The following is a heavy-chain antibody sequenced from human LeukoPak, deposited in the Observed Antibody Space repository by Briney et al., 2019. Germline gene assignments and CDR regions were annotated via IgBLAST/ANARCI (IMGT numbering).Heavy chain of an antibody. CDR2: INPNSGGT. CDR1: GYTFTGYY. J-gene: IGHJ4*02. CDR3: ARIYGDTDY. V-gene: IGHV1-2*02. Sequence: ASVKVSCKASGYTFTGYYMHWVRQAPGQGLEWMGWINPNSGGTNYAQKFQGRVTMTRDMSTSTVYMELSSLRSEDTAVYYCARIYGDTDYWGQGTLVTVSS. D-gene: IGHD4-17*01.